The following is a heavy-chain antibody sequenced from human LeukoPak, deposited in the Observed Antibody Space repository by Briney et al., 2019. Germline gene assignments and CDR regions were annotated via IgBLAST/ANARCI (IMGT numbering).Heavy chain of an antibody. V-gene: IGHV4-59*01. CDR1: GGSIRSYY. D-gene: IGHD4-17*01. CDR3: ARTGSTVTMLYPFDH. CDR2: IYYSGST. J-gene: IGHJ4*02. Sequence: SETLSLACTVSGGSIRSYYWSWIRQPPGKGLEWIGYIYYSGSTNYNPSLKGRVSISVDTSKNQFSLKLSSVTAADTAVYYCARTGSTVTMLYPFDHWGQGTLVTVSS.